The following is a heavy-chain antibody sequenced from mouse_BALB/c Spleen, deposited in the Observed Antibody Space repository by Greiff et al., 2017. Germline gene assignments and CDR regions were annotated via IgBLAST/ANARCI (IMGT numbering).Heavy chain of an antibody. V-gene: IGHV1-54*01. CDR1: GYAFTNYL. CDR3: ARGEKGNYWFAY. D-gene: IGHD2-1*01. Sequence: QVQLQQSGAELVRPGTSVKVSCKASGYAFTNYLIEWVKQRPGQGLEWIGVINPGSGGTNYNEKFKGKATLTADKSSSTAYMQLSSLTSDDSAVYFCARGEKGNYWFAYWGQGTLVTVS. J-gene: IGHJ3*01. CDR2: INPGSGGT.